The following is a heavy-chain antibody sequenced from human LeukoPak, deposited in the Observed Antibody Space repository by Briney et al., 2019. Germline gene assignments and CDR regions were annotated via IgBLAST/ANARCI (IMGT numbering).Heavy chain of an antibody. CDR2: ISYDGSNK. V-gene: IGHV3-30-3*01. J-gene: IGHJ4*02. CDR1: GFSFSSYA. D-gene: IGHD3-16*02. CDR3: ARDPPGGFGGVIQYYFDY. Sequence: GRSLRLSCAASGFSFSSYAMHWVRQAPGKGLEWVAVISYDGSNKYYADSVKGRFTISRDNSKNTLYLQMNSLRAEDTAVYYCARDPPGGFGGVIQYYFDYWGQGTLVTVSS.